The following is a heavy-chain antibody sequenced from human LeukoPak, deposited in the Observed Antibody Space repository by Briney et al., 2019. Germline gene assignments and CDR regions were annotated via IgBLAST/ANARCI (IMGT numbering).Heavy chain of an antibody. V-gene: IGHV3-49*04. CDR3: SSTSSFY. D-gene: IGHD2-2*01. CDR2: IRSKAYGGTT. CDR1: GFTFGDYA. Sequence: GGSLRLSCTASGFTFGDYAMSWVRQAPGKGLEWVGFIRSKAYGGTTEYAASVKGRFTISRDDSKSIAYLQMNSLKTEDTAVYYCSSTSSFYWGQGTLATVSS. J-gene: IGHJ4*02.